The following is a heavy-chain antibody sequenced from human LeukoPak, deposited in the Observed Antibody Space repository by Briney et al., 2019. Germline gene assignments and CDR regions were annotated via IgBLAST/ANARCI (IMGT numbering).Heavy chain of an antibody. CDR1: GGSFSGYY. CDR2: INHSGST. V-gene: IGHV4-34*01. CDR3: ARRIVVVPAARSCWFDP. D-gene: IGHD2-2*01. J-gene: IGHJ5*02. Sequence: SEALSLTCAVYGGSFSGYYWSWIRQPPGKGLEWIGEINHSGSTNYNPSLKSRVTISVDTSKNQFSLKLSSVTAADTAVYYCARRIVVVPAARSCWFDPWGQGTLVTVSS.